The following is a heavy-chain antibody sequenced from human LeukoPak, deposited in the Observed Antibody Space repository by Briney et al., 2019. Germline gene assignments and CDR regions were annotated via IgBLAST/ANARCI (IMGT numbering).Heavy chain of an antibody. CDR2: INHSGST. CDR1: GGSFSGYY. Sequence: SETLSLTCAVYGGSFSGYYWSWIRQPPGKGLEWIGEINHSGSTNYNPSLKSRVTISVDTSKNQFSLKLSSVTAADTAVYYCARGSQGYDILTGYYPWYFDLWGRGTLVTVSS. V-gene: IGHV4-34*01. CDR3: ARGSQGYDILTGYYPWYFDL. D-gene: IGHD3-9*01. J-gene: IGHJ2*01.